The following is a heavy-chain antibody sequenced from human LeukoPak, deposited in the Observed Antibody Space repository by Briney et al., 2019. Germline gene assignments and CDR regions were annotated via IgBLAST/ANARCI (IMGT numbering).Heavy chain of an antibody. V-gene: IGHV3-64*01. D-gene: IGHD5-12*01. J-gene: IGHJ6*03. Sequence: GGSLRLSCAASGFTFSSYAMLWVRQAPGKGLEYVSAISSNGGSTYYANSVKGRFTISRDNSKNTLYLQMGSLRAEDMAVYYCARSIGSRYYYYYYMDVWGKGTTVTVSS. CDR1: GFTFSSYA. CDR2: ISSNGGST. CDR3: ARSIGSRYYYYYYMDV.